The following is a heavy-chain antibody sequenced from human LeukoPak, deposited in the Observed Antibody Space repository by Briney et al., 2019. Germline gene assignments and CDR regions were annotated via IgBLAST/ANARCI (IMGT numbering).Heavy chain of an antibody. J-gene: IGHJ4*02. Sequence: GGSLRLSCAASGFTFSSYAMSWVRQAPGKGLEWVSGISGSGDRTHDADSVKGRFTISRDNSKNTVYLQMNSLRAEDTAVYYCARDGNYYGSGSCGYWGQGTLVTVSS. CDR2: ISGSGDRT. CDR3: ARDGNYYGSGSCGY. V-gene: IGHV3-23*01. D-gene: IGHD3-10*01. CDR1: GFTFSSYA.